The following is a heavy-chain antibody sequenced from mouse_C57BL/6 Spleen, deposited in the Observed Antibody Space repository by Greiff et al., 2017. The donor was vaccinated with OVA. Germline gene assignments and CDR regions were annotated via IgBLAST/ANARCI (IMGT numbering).Heavy chain of an antibody. J-gene: IGHJ4*01. V-gene: IGHV1-81*01. CDR3: ARSHYDFYYAMDY. CDR2: IYPRSGNT. Sequence: QVQLQHSGAELARPGASVKLSCKASGYTFTSYGISWVKQRTGQGLEWIGEIYPRSGNTYYNEKFKGKATLTADKSSSTAYMELRSLTSEDSAVYFCARSHYDFYYAMDYWGQGTSVTVSS. D-gene: IGHD2-4*01. CDR1: GYTFTSYG.